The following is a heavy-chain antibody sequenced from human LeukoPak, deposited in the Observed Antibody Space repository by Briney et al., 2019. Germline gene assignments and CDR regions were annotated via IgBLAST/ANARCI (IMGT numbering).Heavy chain of an antibody. CDR2: MNPDSGDT. V-gene: IGHV1-8*01. D-gene: IGHD3-22*01. Sequence: ASVKVSCKASGYTFTNYEINWVRQATGQGLEWMGWMNPDSGDTAYAQKFQGRITMTRSTSISTAYMEMYSLRSEDTAVYYCARGLGTYDSSELTWPMISFWGQGTLVTVSS. J-gene: IGHJ4*02. CDR1: GYTFTNYE. CDR3: ARGLGTYDSSELTWPMISF.